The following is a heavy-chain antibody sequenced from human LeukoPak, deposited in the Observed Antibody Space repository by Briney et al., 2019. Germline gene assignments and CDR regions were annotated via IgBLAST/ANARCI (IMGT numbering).Heavy chain of an antibody. CDR1: GSTFSSYA. J-gene: IGHJ6*03. D-gene: IGHD5-18*01. V-gene: IGHV3-23*01. CDR3: AKYWDTAMVIPYMDV. CDR2: ISGSGGST. Sequence: GGSLRLSCAASGSTFSSYAMSWVRQAPGKGLEWVSAISGSGGSTYYADSVKGRFTISRDNSKNTLYLQMNSLRAEDTAVYYCAKYWDTAMVIPYMDVWGKGTTVTVSS.